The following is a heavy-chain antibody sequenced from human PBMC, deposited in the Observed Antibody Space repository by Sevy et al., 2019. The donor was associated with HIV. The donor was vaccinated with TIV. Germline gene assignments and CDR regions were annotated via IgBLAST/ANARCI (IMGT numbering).Heavy chain of an antibody. Sequence: GGSLRLSCAASGFTFSSYDMHWVRQATGKGLEWVSAIGTAGDTYYPGSVKGRFTISRENAKNSLYLKMNSLRAGDTAVYYCARRLPSMVRGVIIEEYGMDVWGQGTTVTVSS. D-gene: IGHD3-10*01. J-gene: IGHJ6*02. CDR1: GFTFSSYD. CDR3: ARRLPSMVRGVIIEEYGMDV. V-gene: IGHV3-13*01. CDR2: IGTAGDT.